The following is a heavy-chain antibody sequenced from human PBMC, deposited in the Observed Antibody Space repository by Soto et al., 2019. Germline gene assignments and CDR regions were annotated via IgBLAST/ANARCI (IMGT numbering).Heavy chain of an antibody. J-gene: IGHJ4*02. CDR3: AKEGSPKVSRWDDY. CDR1: GFTFSDYG. D-gene: IGHD1-26*01. V-gene: IGHV3-30*18. Sequence: QVQLAESGGGVVQPGGSLRLSCVASGFTFSDYGIDWIRQAPGKGLGWVAVISHEGGTQYYADSVRGRFTVSRDNSKNILYLQMDSLRPEDTAVYFCAKEGSPKVSRWDDYWGQGTLVTVSS. CDR2: ISHEGGTQ.